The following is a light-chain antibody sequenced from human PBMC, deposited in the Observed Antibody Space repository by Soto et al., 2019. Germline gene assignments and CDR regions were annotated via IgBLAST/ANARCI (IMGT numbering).Light chain of an antibody. Sequence: EIVLTQSPGTLSLSPGERATLSCRASQSVSSNYLAWYQQKPGQAPRLLIYGASSRATGIPDRFSGSGSGTDFTLTISSLEPEDFAVYYCQQRSNWLTFGPGTKVDIK. CDR2: GAS. J-gene: IGKJ3*01. CDR3: QQRSNWLT. V-gene: IGKV3D-20*02. CDR1: QSVSSNY.